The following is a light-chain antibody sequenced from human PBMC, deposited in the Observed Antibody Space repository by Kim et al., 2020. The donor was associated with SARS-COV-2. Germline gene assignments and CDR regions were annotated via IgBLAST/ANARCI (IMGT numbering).Light chain of an antibody. CDR1: SLRRYY. CDR2: GKN. V-gene: IGLV3-19*01. J-gene: IGLJ3*02. CDR3: NSRDSSGNHWV. Sequence: ALGQTVRIRCQGDSLRRYYASWYQQKPGQAPLLVIYGKNNRPSGIPDRLSGSSSGNTASLTITGAQAEDEADYYCNSRDSSGNHWVFGGGTKLTVL.